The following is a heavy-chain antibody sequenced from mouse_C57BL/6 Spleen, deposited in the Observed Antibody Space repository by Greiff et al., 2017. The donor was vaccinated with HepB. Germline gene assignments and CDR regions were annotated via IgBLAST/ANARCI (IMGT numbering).Heavy chain of an antibody. CDR2: IRSKSSNYAT. V-gene: IGHV10-3*01. CDR3: VREGIYYGYDWGYFDV. J-gene: IGHJ1*03. Sequence: EVQLVESGGGLVQPKGSLKLSCAASGFTFNTYAMHWVRQAPGKGLEWVARIRSKSSNYATYYADSVKDRFTISRDDSQSMLYLQMNNLKTEDTAMYYCVREGIYYGYDWGYFDVWGTGTTVTVSS. D-gene: IGHD2-2*01. CDR1: GFTFNTYA.